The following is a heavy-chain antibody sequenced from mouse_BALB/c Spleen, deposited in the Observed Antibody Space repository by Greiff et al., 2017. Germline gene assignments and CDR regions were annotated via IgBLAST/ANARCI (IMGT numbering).Heavy chain of an antibody. V-gene: IGHV14-3*02. Sequence: EVKLQQSGAELVKPGASVKLSCTASGFNIKDTYMHWVKQRPEQGLEWIGRIDPANGNTKYDPKFQGKATITADTSSNTAYLQLSSLTSEDTAVYYCAGGDRSSYWYFDVWGAGTTVTVSS. CDR1: GFNIKDTY. J-gene: IGHJ1*01. D-gene: IGHD1-1*01. CDR2: IDPANGNT. CDR3: AGGDRSSYWYFDV.